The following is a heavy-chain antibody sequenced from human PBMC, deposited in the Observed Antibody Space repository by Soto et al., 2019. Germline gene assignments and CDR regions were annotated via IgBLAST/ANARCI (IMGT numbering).Heavy chain of an antibody. CDR2: IYYSGST. Sequence: PSETLSLTCTVSGGSISSYYWSWIRQPPGKGLEWIGYIYYSGSTNYNPSLKSRVTISVDTSKNQFSLKLSSVTAADTAVYYCARVRLYSSTTPQYYYGMDVWGQGTTVNVSS. CDR3: ARVRLYSSTTPQYYYGMDV. CDR1: GGSISSYY. V-gene: IGHV4-59*01. J-gene: IGHJ6*02. D-gene: IGHD6-13*01.